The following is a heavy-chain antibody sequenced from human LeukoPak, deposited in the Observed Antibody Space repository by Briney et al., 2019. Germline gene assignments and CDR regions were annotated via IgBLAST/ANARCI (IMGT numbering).Heavy chain of an antibody. J-gene: IGHJ6*03. V-gene: IGHV3-30*02. CDR2: IRYDGSNK. Sequence: QAGGSLRLSCAASGFTLRSYGMYWVRQAPGKGLEWVAFIRYDGSNKYYADSVKGRFTVSRDNSKNTPYLQMKSLRAEDTAVYYCAKGGGYEAQYYYYYLDVWGKGTTVTISS. CDR1: GFTLRSYG. CDR3: AKGGGYEAQYYYYYLDV. D-gene: IGHD5-12*01.